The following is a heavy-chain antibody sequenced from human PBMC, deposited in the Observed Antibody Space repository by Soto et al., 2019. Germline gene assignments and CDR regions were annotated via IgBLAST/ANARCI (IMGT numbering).Heavy chain of an antibody. CDR1: GFTFSSYG. CDR3: AKDRHEYSSSRAFDY. D-gene: IGHD6-6*01. CDR2: ISYDGSNK. Sequence: LRLSCAASGFTFSSYGMHWVRQAPGKGLEWVAVISYDGSNKYYADSVKGRFTISRDNSKNTLYLQMNSPRAEDKAVYYCAKDRHEYSSSRAFDYWGQGTLVTVSS. J-gene: IGHJ4*02. V-gene: IGHV3-30*18.